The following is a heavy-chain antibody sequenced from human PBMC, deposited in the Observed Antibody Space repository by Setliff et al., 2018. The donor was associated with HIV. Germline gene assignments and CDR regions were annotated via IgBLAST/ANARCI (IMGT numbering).Heavy chain of an antibody. J-gene: IGHJ4*02. D-gene: IGHD5-18*01. CDR1: GFMFNDHG. V-gene: IGHV3-23*01. CDR3: AREMRVHTPMDPYLDY. CDR2: ISGSGGTT. Sequence: GGSLRLSCVGSGFMFNDHGMSLVRQAPGKGLEWVSTISGSGGTTYYAESVKGRFSISRDNSKNTLYLETNSLRAEDTAIYFCAREMRVHTPMDPYLDYWGQGTLVTVSS.